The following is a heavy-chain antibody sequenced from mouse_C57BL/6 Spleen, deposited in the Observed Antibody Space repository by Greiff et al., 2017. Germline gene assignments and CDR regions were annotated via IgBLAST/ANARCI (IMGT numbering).Heavy chain of an antibody. J-gene: IGHJ1*03. Sequence: VQLQQSGAELVRPGASVKLSCTASGFNIKDDYMHWVKQRPEQGLEWIGWIDPENGDTEYASKFQGKATITADTSSNTAYLQLSSLTSEDTAVYDCTTDSYYGSTSYFDVWGTGTTVTVSS. V-gene: IGHV14-4*01. CDR2: IDPENGDT. D-gene: IGHD1-1*01. CDR1: GFNIKDDY. CDR3: TTDSYYGSTSYFDV.